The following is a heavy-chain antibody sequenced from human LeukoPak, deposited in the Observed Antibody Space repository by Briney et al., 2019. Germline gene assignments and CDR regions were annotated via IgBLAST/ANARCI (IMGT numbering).Heavy chain of an antibody. J-gene: IGHJ4*02. CDR2: INPDDGAS. CDR1: GYIFIDYY. V-gene: IGHV1-2*02. Sequence: GASVKVSCKASGYIFIDYYIHWVRQAPGQGLEWMGWINPDDGASNYAQNFQGRVTMSRDTSISTAYMELSGLRSDDTAVYYCAKGDILVVVDAPEYCFDYWGQGTLVTVSS. D-gene: IGHD2-15*01. CDR3: AKGDILVVVDAPEYCFDY.